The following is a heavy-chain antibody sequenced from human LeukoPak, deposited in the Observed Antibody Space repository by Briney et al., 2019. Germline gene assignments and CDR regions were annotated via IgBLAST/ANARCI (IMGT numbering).Heavy chain of an antibody. J-gene: IGHJ4*02. CDR2: ISSSGSTI. D-gene: IGHD5-24*01. CDR3: ARDRWLQRV. Sequence: GGSLRLSCTVSGFTVSSNSMSWIRQAPGKGLEWVSYISSSGSTIYYADSVKGRFTISRDNAKNSLYLQMNSLRAEDTAVYYCARDRWLQRVWGQGTLVTVSS. V-gene: IGHV3-11*01. CDR1: GFTVSSNS.